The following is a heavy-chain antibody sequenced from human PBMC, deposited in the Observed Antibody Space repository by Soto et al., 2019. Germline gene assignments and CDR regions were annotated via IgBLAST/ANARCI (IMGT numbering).Heavy chain of an antibody. V-gene: IGHV4-39*01. CDR2: IYYIGTT. CDR1: GDSISDGYHY. CDR3: FSNTTSSPWFDS. D-gene: IGHD6-6*01. Sequence: QVQLQESGPRFVRPSETLSLTCTVSGDSISDGYHYWGWIRQPPGKGLEWIGTIYYIGTTYFNPSLKSRLTMSVDTSRKQFSLLLSSVTAADTAFYYCFSNTTSSPWFDSWGQGTLVTVSS. J-gene: IGHJ5*01.